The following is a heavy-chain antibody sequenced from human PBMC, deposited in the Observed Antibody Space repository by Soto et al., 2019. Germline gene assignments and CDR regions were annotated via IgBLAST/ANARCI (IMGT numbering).Heavy chain of an antibody. J-gene: IGHJ3*02. CDR3: ARGSVKFGELYDAFDI. Sequence: QVQLVQSGDEVMKPGASVKVSCKASGYTFINHGISWWRQAPGQGLEWMGWISAYNGNTNYEQKFQGRVTMTRDTSTNKAHMELRSMRSDDTAVYYCARGSVKFGELYDAFDIWGQGTMVIVSS. D-gene: IGHD3-10*01. CDR1: GYTFINHG. CDR2: ISAYNGNT. V-gene: IGHV1-18*01.